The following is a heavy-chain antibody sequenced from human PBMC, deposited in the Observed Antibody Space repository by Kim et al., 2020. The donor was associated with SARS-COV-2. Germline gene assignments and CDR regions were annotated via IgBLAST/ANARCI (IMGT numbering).Heavy chain of an antibody. V-gene: IGHV3-53*01. CDR2: IYRGGDT. CDR1: GFTVSSSY. D-gene: IGHD3-16*02. CDR3: ARDYRERWLRADTFFGMDV. J-gene: IGHJ6*01. Sequence: GGSLRLSCAASGFTVSSSYMAWVRQAPGKGLEWVAVIYRGGDTHYADSVKGRFTVSRDISKNTVFLQMDNLTDGDTAVYYCARDYRERWLRADTFFGMDV.